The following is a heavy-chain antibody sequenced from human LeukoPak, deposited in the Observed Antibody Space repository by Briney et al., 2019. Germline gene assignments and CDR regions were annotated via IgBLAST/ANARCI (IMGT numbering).Heavy chain of an antibody. CDR2: IYSGGST. Sequence: GGSLRLSCAVSGFTVSTNHMSWVRQAPGKGLEWVSVIYSGGSTYYADSVKGRFTISRDNSKNTLYLQMNSLRAEDTAVYYCAREGDCSGGSCYQSYWGQGTLVTVSS. CDR1: GFTVSTNH. J-gene: IGHJ4*02. V-gene: IGHV3-53*01. D-gene: IGHD2-15*01. CDR3: AREGDCSGGSCYQSY.